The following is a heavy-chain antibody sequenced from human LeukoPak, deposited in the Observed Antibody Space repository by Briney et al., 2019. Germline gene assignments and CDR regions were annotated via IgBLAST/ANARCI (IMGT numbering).Heavy chain of an antibody. CDR3: ARVRSGWYSGYYFDY. CDR1: GGSISSSNW. Sequence: SGTLSLTCAVSGGSISSSNWWSWVRQPPGKGLQWIGEIYHSRSTNYNPSLKSRVTISVDKSKNQFSLKLSSVTAADTAVYYCARVRSGWYSGYYFDYWGQGTLVTVSS. V-gene: IGHV4-4*02. D-gene: IGHD6-19*01. CDR2: IYHSRST. J-gene: IGHJ4*02.